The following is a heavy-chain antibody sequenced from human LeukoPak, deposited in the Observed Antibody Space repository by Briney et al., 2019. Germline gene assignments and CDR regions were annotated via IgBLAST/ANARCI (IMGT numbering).Heavy chain of an antibody. V-gene: IGHV3-23*01. J-gene: IGHJ3*02. Sequence: SGGSLRLSCAASGFTFSSYAMSWVRQAPGKGLEWVSAISGSGGSTYYTDSVKGRFTISRDNSKNTLYLQMNSLRAEDTAVYYCAKSIVGAYDAFDIWGQGTMVTVSS. CDR2: ISGSGGST. CDR3: AKSIVGAYDAFDI. D-gene: IGHD1-26*01. CDR1: GFTFSSYA.